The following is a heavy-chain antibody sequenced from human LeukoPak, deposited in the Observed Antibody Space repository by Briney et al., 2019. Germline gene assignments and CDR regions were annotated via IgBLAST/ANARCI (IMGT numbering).Heavy chain of an antibody. CDR3: ARVRGYSYGSVPHPKGPDEIDY. Sequence: SETLSLTCTVSGGSISSSSYYWGWIRQPPGKGLEWIGSIYYSGSTYYNPSLKSRVTISVDTSKNQFSLKLSSVTAADTAVYYCARVRGYSYGSVPHPKGPDEIDYWGQGTLVTVSS. CDR1: GGSISSSSYY. CDR2: IYYSGST. J-gene: IGHJ4*02. V-gene: IGHV4-39*07. D-gene: IGHD3-10*01.